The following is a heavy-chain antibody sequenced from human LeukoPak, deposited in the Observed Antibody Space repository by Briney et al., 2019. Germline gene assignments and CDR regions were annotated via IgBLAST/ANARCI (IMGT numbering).Heavy chain of an antibody. CDR3: ARTYDFWSGYYPFDY. CDR1: GYSISSGYY. V-gene: IGHV4-38-2*01. J-gene: IGHJ4*02. CDR2: IYHSGST. D-gene: IGHD3-3*01. Sequence: SSETLSLTCAVSGYSISSGYYWGWIRQPPGKGLEWIGSIYHSGSTYYNPSLKSRVTISVDTSKNQFSLKLSSVTAADTAVYYCARTYDFWSGYYPFDYWGQGTLVTVSS.